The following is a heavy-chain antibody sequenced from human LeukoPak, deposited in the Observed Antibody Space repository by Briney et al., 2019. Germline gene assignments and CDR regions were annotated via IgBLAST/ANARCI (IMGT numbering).Heavy chain of an antibody. J-gene: IGHJ6*03. CDR2: INPNSGGT. Sequence: ASVKVSCKASGYTFTGYYMHWVRQAPGQGLKWMGWINPNSGGTNYAQKFQGRVTMTRDTSISTAYMELSRLRSDDTAVYYCARVARSQNYYYYMDVWGKGTTVTVSS. CDR3: ARVARSQNYYYYMDV. CDR1: GYTFTGYY. D-gene: IGHD1-26*01. V-gene: IGHV1-2*02.